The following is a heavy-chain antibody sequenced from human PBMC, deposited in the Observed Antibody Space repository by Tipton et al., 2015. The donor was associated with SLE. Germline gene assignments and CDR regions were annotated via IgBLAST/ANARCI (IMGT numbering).Heavy chain of an antibody. V-gene: IGHV4-59*11. J-gene: IGHJ2*01. D-gene: IGHD6-19*01. Sequence: TLSLTCTVSGGSISSHYWSWIRQPPGKGLEWIGYIYYSGSTNYNPSLKSRVTISVDTSKNQFSLKLSSVTAADTAVYYCARDRDSSGWYGRYFDLWGRGTLVTVSS. CDR3: ARDRDSSGWYGRYFDL. CDR1: GGSISSHY. CDR2: IYYSGST.